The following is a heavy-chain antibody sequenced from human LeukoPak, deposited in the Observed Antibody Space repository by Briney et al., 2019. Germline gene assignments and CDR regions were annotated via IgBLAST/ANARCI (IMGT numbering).Heavy chain of an antibody. CDR1: AFMFSDYY. CDR3: ARDLGISAY. V-gene: IGHV3-11*05. J-gene: IGHJ4*02. Sequence: GGSLRLSCAASAFMFSDYYMSWIRQVPGKGLEWVSYISGTSSFTNYAAPVKGRFTISRDNAKNSLFLQMNSLRAEDTAVYYCARDLGISAYWGQGALVTVSS. CDR2: ISGTSSFT. D-gene: IGHD1-14*01.